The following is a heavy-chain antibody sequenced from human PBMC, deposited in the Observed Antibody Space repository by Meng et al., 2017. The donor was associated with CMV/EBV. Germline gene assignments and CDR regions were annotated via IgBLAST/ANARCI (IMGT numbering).Heavy chain of an antibody. V-gene: IGHV3-53*01. CDR2: IYSGGST. CDR1: GFTVSSNY. J-gene: IGHJ6*02. Sequence: GESLKISCAASGFTVSSNYMSWVRQAPGKGLEWVSVIYSGGSTYYADSVKGRFTISRDNSKNTLYLQMNSQRAEDTAVYYCARSGKFWSGYGMDVWGQGTTVTVSS. D-gene: IGHD3-3*01. CDR3: ARSGKFWSGYGMDV.